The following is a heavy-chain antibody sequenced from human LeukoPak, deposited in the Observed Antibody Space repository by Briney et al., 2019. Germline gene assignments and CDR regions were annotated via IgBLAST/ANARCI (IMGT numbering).Heavy chain of an antibody. CDR2: IIPIFGTA. CDR1: GDTFSNYA. Sequence: ASVKVSCKASGDTFSNYAISWVRQAPGQGLEWMGGIIPIFGTANYAQKFQGRVTIAADKSTNTAYMELSSLRSEDTAVYYCASPWGCSSASCYYYYYMDVWGNGTTVTVSS. D-gene: IGHD2-2*01. V-gene: IGHV1-69*06. J-gene: IGHJ6*03. CDR3: ASPWGCSSASCYYYYYMDV.